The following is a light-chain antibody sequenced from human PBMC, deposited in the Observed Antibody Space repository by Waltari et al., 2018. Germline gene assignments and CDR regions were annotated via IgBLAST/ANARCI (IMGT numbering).Light chain of an antibody. Sequence: QSALTQPASVSGSPGQSITISCSGTDSDVGAYDFVSWDQQHPGKAPHLIIYEVSNRRSGISNRFSSSKSGNTASLTISELQAEDEADYYCSSYTTSSAPGVFGTGTRVTVL. CDR1: DSDVGAYDF. J-gene: IGLJ1*01. CDR3: SSYTTSSAPGV. V-gene: IGLV2-14*01. CDR2: EVS.